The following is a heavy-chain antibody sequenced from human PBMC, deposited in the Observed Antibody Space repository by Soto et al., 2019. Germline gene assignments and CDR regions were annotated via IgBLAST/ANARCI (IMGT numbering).Heavy chain of an antibody. D-gene: IGHD4-17*01. CDR2: ISDAAGSA. Sequence: GGSLRLSCVVSGFTFSSYAMSWVRQVPGKGLEWVSSISDAAGSAYYVDSVKGRFTISRDNSKKTLYLQMNSLRAEDSAVYYCARPYGGKIGDAPDLWGPGTMVTVSS. CDR3: ARPYGGKIGDAPDL. CDR1: GFTFSSYA. V-gene: IGHV3-23*01. J-gene: IGHJ3*01.